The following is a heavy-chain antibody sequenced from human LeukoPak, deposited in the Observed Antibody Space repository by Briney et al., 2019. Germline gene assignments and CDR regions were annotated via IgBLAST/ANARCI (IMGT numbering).Heavy chain of an antibody. D-gene: IGHD3-10*01. CDR1: GGTLSSYA. J-gene: IGHJ4*02. V-gene: IGHV1-69*13. CDR2: IIPIFGTA. CDR3: ARDAPGSNFDY. Sequence: GASVKVSCTASGGTLSSYAISWVRQAPGQGLEWMGGIIPIFGTANYAQKFQGRVTITADESTSTAYMELSSLRSEDTAVYYCARDAPGSNFDYWGQGTLVTVSS.